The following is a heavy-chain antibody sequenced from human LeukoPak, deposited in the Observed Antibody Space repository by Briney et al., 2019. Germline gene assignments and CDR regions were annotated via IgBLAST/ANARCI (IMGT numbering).Heavy chain of an antibody. D-gene: IGHD6-13*01. Sequence: SGGSLRLSCAASGFTFSCYAMHWVRQAPGKGLGWVAVISYDGSNKYYADSVKGRFTISRDNSKNTLYLQMNSLRAEDTAVYYCARATGIAAAGTGIYYYYYGMDVWGQGTTVTVSS. J-gene: IGHJ6*02. CDR1: GFTFSCYA. CDR2: ISYDGSNK. V-gene: IGHV3-30-3*01. CDR3: ARATGIAAAGTGIYYYYYGMDV.